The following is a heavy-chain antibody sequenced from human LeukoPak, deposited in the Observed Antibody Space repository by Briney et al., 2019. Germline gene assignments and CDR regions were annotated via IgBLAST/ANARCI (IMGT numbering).Heavy chain of an antibody. D-gene: IGHD6-13*01. J-gene: IGHJ4*02. CDR3: AKAAVYSRNWTPFDD. CDR2: IRYDGSNK. Sequence: PGGSLRLSCAASGFTFSSYGMHWVRQAPGKGLEWVAFIRYDGSNKYYADSVKGRFTISRDTSKNTLFLQMNSLRADDTAIYYCAKAAVYSRNWTPFDDWGQGTLVIVSS. CDR1: GFTFSSYG. V-gene: IGHV3-30*02.